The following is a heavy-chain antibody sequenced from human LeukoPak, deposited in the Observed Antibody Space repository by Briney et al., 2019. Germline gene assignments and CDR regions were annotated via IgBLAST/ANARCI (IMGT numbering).Heavy chain of an antibody. J-gene: IGHJ4*02. D-gene: IGHD3-22*01. CDR1: GLTFSDYY. CDR2: ISSSSSYT. Sequence: PGGSLRLSCAASGLTFSDYYMSWIRQAPGKGLEWVSYISSSSSYTNYADSVKGRFTISRDNAKNSLYLQMNSLRAEDTAVYYCARVGPGYDSSGYYVDYWGQGTLVTVSS. V-gene: IGHV3-11*06. CDR3: ARVGPGYDSSGYYVDY.